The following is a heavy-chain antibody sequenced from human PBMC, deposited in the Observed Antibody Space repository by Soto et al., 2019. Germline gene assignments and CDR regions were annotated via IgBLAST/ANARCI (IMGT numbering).Heavy chain of an antibody. Sequence: GGSLSLSCAASGFTFSSYAMSWVRQAPGKGLEWVSAISGSGGSTYYADSVKGRFTISRDNSKNTLYLQMNSLRAEDTAVYYCEKDTLVAPFDYWGQGILVIVSS. CDR1: GFTFSSYA. J-gene: IGHJ4*02. CDR3: EKDTLVAPFDY. D-gene: IGHD2-15*01. CDR2: ISGSGGST. V-gene: IGHV3-23*01.